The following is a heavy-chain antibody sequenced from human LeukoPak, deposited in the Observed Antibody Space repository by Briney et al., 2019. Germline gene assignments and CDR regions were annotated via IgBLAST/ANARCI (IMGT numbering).Heavy chain of an antibody. J-gene: IGHJ3*02. V-gene: IGHV3-74*01. D-gene: IGHD3-10*01. CDR1: GFTFSSYW. Sequence: GGSPRLACAASGFTFSSYWMHSVRQAPGKGLVLVSRINSDGSSTSYADSVKGRFTISRDNAKNTLYLQMNSLRAEDTAVYYCARDSLQRWFGELRSAFDIWGQGTMVTVSS. CDR3: ARDSLQRWFGELRSAFDI. CDR2: INSDGSST.